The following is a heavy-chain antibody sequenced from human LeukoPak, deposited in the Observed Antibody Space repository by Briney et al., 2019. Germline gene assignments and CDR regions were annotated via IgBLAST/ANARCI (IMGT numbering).Heavy chain of an antibody. CDR2: IYSGGST. J-gene: IGHJ6*03. CDR1: GFTVSSSY. V-gene: IGHV3-66*01. D-gene: IGHD3-16*01. CDR3: AKFKRMTLGGVYYYMDV. Sequence: GGSLRLSCAASGFTVSSSYMTWVRRAPGKGLEWVSVIYSGGSTHYAGSVKGRFTISRDNSKNTLYLQMNSLRAEDTAVYYCAKFKRMTLGGVYYYMDVWGKGTTVTVSS.